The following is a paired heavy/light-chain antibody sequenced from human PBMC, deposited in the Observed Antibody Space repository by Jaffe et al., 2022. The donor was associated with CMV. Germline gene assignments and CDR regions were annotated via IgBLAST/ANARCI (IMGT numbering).Heavy chain of an antibody. J-gene: IGHJ4*02. CDR1: GFSLTNARMG. CDR2: IFSNDEK. CDR3: ARTYTQTLYIYDTAPFDY. D-gene: IGHD5-18*01. V-gene: IGHV2-26*01. Sequence: QVTLKESGPVLVKSTETLTLTCTVSGFSLTNARMGVSWIRQPPGKALEWLAHIFSNDEKFYSTSLKSRLSISRDTSKSQVVLAMTNMDPVDTATYYCARTYTQTLYIYDTAPFDYWGQGTRVTVSS.
Light chain of an antibody. V-gene: IGKV1-NL1*01. J-gene: IGKJ1*01. CDR2: AAS. CDR3: QQYDTTPFT. Sequence: DIQMTQSPSSLSASLGDRVTITCRAGQDISNSLAWYQQKSGKAPKLLLYAASRLQSGVPSRFSGSRSGTDFTLTISSLQPEDFATFYCQQYDTTPFTFGQGTKVDI. CDR1: QDISNS.